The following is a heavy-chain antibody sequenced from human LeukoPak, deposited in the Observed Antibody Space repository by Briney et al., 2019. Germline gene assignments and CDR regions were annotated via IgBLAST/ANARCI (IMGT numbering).Heavy chain of an antibody. J-gene: IGHJ6*03. V-gene: IGHV3-21*04. D-gene: IGHD3-10*01. CDR1: GFTFSSYS. CDR2: ISSSSSYI. Sequence: GGSLRLSCAASGFTFSSYSMNWVRQAPGKGLEWVSSISSSSSYIYYADSVKGRFTISRDNAKNSLYLQMNSLRAEDTAVYYCARDSNYYGSGSYYKNYYYYMDVWGKGTTVTISS. CDR3: ARDSNYYGSGSYYKNYYYYMDV.